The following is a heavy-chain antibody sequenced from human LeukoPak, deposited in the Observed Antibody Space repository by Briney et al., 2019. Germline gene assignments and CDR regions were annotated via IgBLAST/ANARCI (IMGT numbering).Heavy chain of an antibody. J-gene: IGHJ4*02. Sequence: PGGSLRLSCAASGFTFSSYAMSWVRQAPGKGLEWVSAISASGGGTYYADSVKGRFTISSDNSKSTLYLQMNSLRAEDTAVYYCAKDEYSSSWYGTIYYFDYWGQGTLVTVSS. CDR1: GFTFSSYA. V-gene: IGHV3-23*01. CDR3: AKDEYSSSWYGTIYYFDY. CDR2: ISASGGGT. D-gene: IGHD6-13*01.